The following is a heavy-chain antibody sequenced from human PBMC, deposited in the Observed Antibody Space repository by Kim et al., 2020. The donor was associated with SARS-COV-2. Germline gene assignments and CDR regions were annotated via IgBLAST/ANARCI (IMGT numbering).Heavy chain of an antibody. Sequence: SETLSLTCTVSGGSISSSSYYWGWIRQPPGKGLEWIGSIYYSGSTYYNPSLKSRVTISVDTSKNQFSLKLSSVTAADTAVYYCARPSPGLSASGYKGHDAFDIWGQGTMVTVSS. CDR2: IYYSGST. V-gene: IGHV4-39*01. CDR1: GGSISSSSYY. D-gene: IGHD3-22*01. CDR3: ARPSPGLSASGYKGHDAFDI. J-gene: IGHJ3*02.